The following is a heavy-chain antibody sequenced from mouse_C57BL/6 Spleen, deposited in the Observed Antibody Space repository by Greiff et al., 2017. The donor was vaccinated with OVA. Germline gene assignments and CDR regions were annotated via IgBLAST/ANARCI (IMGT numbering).Heavy chain of an antibody. D-gene: IGHD1-1*01. Sequence: VQLQQSGAELVRPGTSVKVSCKASGYAFTNYLIAWVKQRPGQGLEWIGVINPGSGGTNYNEKFKGKAKLTADKSSSTAYMQLSSLTSEDSAVYFCARDNYYGSSYGYFDVWGTGTTVTVSS. V-gene: IGHV1-54*01. CDR3: ARDNYYGSSYGYFDV. CDR2: INPGSGGT. J-gene: IGHJ1*03. CDR1: GYAFTNYL.